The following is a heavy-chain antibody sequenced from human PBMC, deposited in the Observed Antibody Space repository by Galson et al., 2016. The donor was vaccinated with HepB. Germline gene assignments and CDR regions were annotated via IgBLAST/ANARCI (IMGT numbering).Heavy chain of an antibody. J-gene: IGHJ3*02. D-gene: IGHD1-14*01. CDR1: GGSISSGGYY. CDR2: IYYSGTT. V-gene: IGHV4-31*03. CDR3: ARDLDGSTGWADAFDI. Sequence: TLSLTCTVSGGSISSGGYYWSWIRQHPGKGLEWIGYIYYSGTTYYSPSLKSRVTISIDTSKDQFPLNLNSVTAADTAVYYCARDLDGSTGWADAFDIWGQGTLVTVSS.